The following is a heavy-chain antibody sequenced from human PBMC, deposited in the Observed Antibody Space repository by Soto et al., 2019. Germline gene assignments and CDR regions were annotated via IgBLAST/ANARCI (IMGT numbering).Heavy chain of an antibody. CDR2: IWHDGNEK. V-gene: IGHV3-33*01. CDR1: GFTFSDYG. J-gene: IGHJ5*02. Sequence: QVQLVESGGGVVQPGRSLRLSCAASGFTFSDYGMHWVRQTPGKGLEWVALIWHDGNEKYYADSAKGRFTVSRDNSKNTLYLQMNSLRAEDTALYYWAREFGQYGTYRFDPWGQGTLVAVSS. CDR3: AREFGQYGTYRFDP. D-gene: IGHD3-16*01.